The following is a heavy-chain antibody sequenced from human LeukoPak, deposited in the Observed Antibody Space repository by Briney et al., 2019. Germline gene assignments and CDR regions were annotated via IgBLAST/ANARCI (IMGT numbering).Heavy chain of an antibody. V-gene: IGHV3-33*08. Sequence: GGSLRLSCAASGFTFSSYGMHWVRQAPGKGLEWVAVIWYDGSNKYYADSVKGRFTISRDNSKNALYLQMNSLRAEDTAVYYCARDYHGMDVWGQGTTVTVSS. J-gene: IGHJ6*02. CDR1: GFTFSSYG. CDR2: IWYDGSNK. CDR3: ARDYHGMDV.